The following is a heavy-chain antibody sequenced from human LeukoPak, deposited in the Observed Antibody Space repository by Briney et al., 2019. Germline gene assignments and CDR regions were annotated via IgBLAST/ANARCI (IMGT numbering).Heavy chain of an antibody. V-gene: IGHV3-23*01. CDR1: GFTFSTYA. D-gene: IGHD2-21*02. Sequence: PGGSLRLSCAASGFTFSTYAMSWARQAPGQGLEWVSGISGSGGSTDYADSVKGRFTISRANSKNTLYLQMNSLRAEDTAVYYCAKRGMVTGAYYFDYWGQGTLVTVSS. J-gene: IGHJ4*02. CDR2: ISGSGGST. CDR3: AKRGMVTGAYYFDY.